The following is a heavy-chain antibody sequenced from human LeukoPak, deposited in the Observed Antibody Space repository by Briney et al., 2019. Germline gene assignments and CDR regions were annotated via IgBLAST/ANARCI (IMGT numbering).Heavy chain of an antibody. CDR2: ISSSSSYI. CDR3: ARGGNYGDYVGSGY. V-gene: IGHV3-21*01. Sequence: GGSLRLSCAASGFAFSSYNMNWVRQAPGKGLEGVSSISSSSSYIYYADSVRGRFTMSRDNAKNSLYLQMNSLRAEDTAVYYCARGGNYGDYVGSGYWGQGTLVTVSS. CDR1: GFAFSSYN. J-gene: IGHJ4*02. D-gene: IGHD4-17*01.